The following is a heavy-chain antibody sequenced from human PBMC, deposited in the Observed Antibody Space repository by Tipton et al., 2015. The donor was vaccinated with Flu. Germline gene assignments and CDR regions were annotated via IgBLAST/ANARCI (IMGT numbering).Heavy chain of an antibody. CDR1: GYTFTVYG. D-gene: IGHD1-1*01. CDR2: ISGYNGNT. CDR3: ARDRSTTGSFTAIDP. Sequence: QLVQSGAEVKNPGASVKVSCKASGYTFTVYGISWVRQAPGQGLEWMGWISGYNGNTHYAQNFQGRVTVTTDTSTSTAYMELRSLRSDDTAVYYCARDRSTTGSFTAIDPWGQLTLVTVSS. J-gene: IGHJ5*02. V-gene: IGHV1-18*01.